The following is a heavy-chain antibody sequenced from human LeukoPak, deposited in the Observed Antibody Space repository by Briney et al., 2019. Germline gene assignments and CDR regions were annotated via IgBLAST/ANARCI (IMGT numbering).Heavy chain of an antibody. CDR2: ISASRDIT. D-gene: IGHD3-3*01. CDR1: GFNYSSYT. V-gene: IGHV3-48*01. Sequence: GGSLRLSCAASGFNYSSYTMSWVRQAPGMGLEWLSCISASRDITYYADSVKGRFTISRDNAKNSLYLQMNSLRAEDTAVYHWVRGSLASGVVVYYYYYLDVWGKGTTVTVSS. J-gene: IGHJ6*03. CDR3: VRGSLASGVVVYYYYYLDV.